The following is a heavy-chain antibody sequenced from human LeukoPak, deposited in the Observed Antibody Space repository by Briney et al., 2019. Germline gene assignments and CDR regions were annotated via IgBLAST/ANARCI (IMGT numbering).Heavy chain of an antibody. Sequence: GASVKVSCKASGGTFSSYAISWVRQAPGQGLEWMGGIIPIFGTANYAQKFQGRVAITADESTSTAYMELSSLRSEDTAVYYCARALLYDFWSGYPFDYWGQGTLVTVSS. CDR2: IIPIFGTA. CDR3: ARALLYDFWSGYPFDY. V-gene: IGHV1-69*13. D-gene: IGHD3-3*01. J-gene: IGHJ4*02. CDR1: GGTFSSYA.